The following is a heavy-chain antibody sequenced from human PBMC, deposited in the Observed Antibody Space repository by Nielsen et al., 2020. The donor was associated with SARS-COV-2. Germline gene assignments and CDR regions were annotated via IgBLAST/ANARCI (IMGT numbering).Heavy chain of an antibody. CDR2: IYSGGSK. CDR1: GFTVSSNY. Sequence: GESLKISCAASGFTVSSNYMSWVRQAPGKGLEWVSVIYSGGSKYYADSVKGRFTISRDNSKNTLYLQMNSLRAEDTAVYYCARDNGGYFGHWGQGTMVTVSS. J-gene: IGHJ3*01. CDR3: ARDNGGYFGH. D-gene: IGHD2-21*02. V-gene: IGHV3-53*05.